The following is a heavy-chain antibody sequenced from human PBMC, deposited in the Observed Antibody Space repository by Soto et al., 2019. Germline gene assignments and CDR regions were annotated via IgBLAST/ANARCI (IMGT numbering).Heavy chain of an antibody. CDR2: IVVGSGNT. D-gene: IGHD3-22*01. Sequence: GASVKVSCKASGFTFTSSAMQWVRQARGQRLEWIGWIVVGSGNTNYAQKFQERVTITRDMSTSTAYMELGSLRSEDTAVYYCAAINYYDSSGPDYWGQGTLVTVSS. J-gene: IGHJ4*02. V-gene: IGHV1-58*02. CDR3: AAINYYDSSGPDY. CDR1: GFTFTSSA.